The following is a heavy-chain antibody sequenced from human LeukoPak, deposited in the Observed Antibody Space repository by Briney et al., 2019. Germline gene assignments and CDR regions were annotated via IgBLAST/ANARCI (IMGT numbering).Heavy chain of an antibody. V-gene: IGHV3-23*01. J-gene: IGHJ4*02. CDR1: GFTFAIHA. CDR2: ISGDGAST. Sequence: PGGSLRLSCAASGFTFAIHAMTWVRQAPGKGLEWVSGISGDGASTHYAESVKGQFTISRDNSENTLYLQMNSLRVEDTAVYYCAREVGGGASGQWGQGTLVTVSS. D-gene: IGHD3-16*01. CDR3: AREVGGGASGQ.